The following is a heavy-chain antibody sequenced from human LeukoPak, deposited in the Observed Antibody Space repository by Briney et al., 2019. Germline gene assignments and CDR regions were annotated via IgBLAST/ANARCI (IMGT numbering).Heavy chain of an antibody. Sequence: GGSLRLPCAASGFTFASYSMNWVRQAPGKGLEWVSSISGDSTYIYNAGSVKGRFTISRDNAQASLYLQMISLRADDTAVYYCARVSGRLERQSDLDYWGQGTLVIASS. CDR1: GFTFASYS. J-gene: IGHJ4*02. D-gene: IGHD1-1*01. V-gene: IGHV3-21*01. CDR3: ARVSGRLERQSDLDY. CDR2: ISGDSTYI.